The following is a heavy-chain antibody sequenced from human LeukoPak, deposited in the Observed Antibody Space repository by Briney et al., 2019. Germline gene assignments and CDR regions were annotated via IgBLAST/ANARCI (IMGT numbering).Heavy chain of an antibody. CDR3: ARGWSDLGQPYYFDY. J-gene: IGHJ4*02. D-gene: IGHD3-3*01. V-gene: IGHV1-2*02. Sequence: ASVKVSCKASGYTFTNYYMHWVRQAPGQGLEWMGWINPDCGGTNFAQKFQGRVTMPRDTSISTAYMELSSLRSDDTAVYYCARGWSDLGQPYYFDYWGQGTLVTVSS. CDR2: INPDCGGT. CDR1: GYTFTNYY.